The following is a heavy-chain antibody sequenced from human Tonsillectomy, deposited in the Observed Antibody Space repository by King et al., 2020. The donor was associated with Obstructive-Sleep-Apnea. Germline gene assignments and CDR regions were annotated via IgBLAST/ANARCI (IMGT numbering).Heavy chain of an antibody. CDR2: IYYSGST. D-gene: IGHD6-19*01. Sequence: LQLQESGPGLVKPSETLSLTCTVSGDSISSGTYFWGWIRQPPGKGLEWIGGIYYSGSTYYSPSLKSRVSISVVTSQNQFSLKLASVTAADTAIYYCARGLEQWSTFDYWGQGTLVTVSS. CDR3: ARGLEQWSTFDY. V-gene: IGHV4-39*07. CDR1: GDSISSGTYF. J-gene: IGHJ4*02.